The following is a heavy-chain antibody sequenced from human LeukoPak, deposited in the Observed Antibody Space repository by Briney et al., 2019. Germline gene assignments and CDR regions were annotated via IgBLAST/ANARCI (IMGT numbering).Heavy chain of an antibody. Sequence: SVKVSCKASGGTFSSYAISWVRQVPGQGLEWMGGIIPIFGTANYAQKFQGRVTITADESTSTGYMELSSLRSEDTAVYYCASKRGYSYGLDYWGQGTLVTVSS. D-gene: IGHD5-18*01. CDR3: ASKRGYSYGLDY. CDR1: GGTFSSYA. V-gene: IGHV1-69*13. J-gene: IGHJ4*02. CDR2: IIPIFGTA.